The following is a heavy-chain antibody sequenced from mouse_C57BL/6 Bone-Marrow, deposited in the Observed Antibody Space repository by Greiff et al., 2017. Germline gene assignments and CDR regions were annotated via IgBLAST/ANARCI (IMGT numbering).Heavy chain of an antibody. V-gene: IGHV5-17*01. CDR2: ISSGSSTI. Sequence: EVHLVESGGGLVKPGGSLKLSCAASGFTFSDYGMHWVRQSPEKGLEWVAYISSGSSTIYYADTVKGRFTSSRDNAKNTLFLQMTSLRSEDTAMYYCAWNDYGVLYYYAMDYWGQGTSVTVSS. CDR3: AWNDYGVLYYYAMDY. D-gene: IGHD2-4*01. J-gene: IGHJ4*01. CDR1: GFTFSDYG.